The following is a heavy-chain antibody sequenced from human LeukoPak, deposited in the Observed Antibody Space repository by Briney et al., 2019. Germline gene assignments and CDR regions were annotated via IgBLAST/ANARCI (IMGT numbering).Heavy chain of an antibody. J-gene: IGHJ4*02. CDR1: GYTFTGYY. Sequence: ASVKVSCKASGYTFTGYYMHWVRQAPGQGLEWMGWTNPNSGGTNYAQKFQGRVTMTRDTSTSTVYMELSSLRSEDTAVYYCARVGGYDPSESNDYWGQGTLVTVSS. D-gene: IGHD5-12*01. CDR3: ARVGGYDPSESNDY. CDR2: TNPNSGGT. V-gene: IGHV1-2*02.